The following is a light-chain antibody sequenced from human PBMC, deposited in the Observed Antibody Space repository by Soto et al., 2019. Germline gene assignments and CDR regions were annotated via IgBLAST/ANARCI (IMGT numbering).Light chain of an antibody. V-gene: IGLV2-14*01. Sequence: QAVVTQPASVSGSPGQSITISCTGTSSDVGSYNYVSWYQQHPGKAPKLMIYDVTNRPSGVSNRFSGSKSGNTASLTISGLQAEDEADYYCTSFTSSSTPWVFGGGTKLTVL. CDR3: TSFTSSSTPWV. CDR1: SSDVGSYNY. J-gene: IGLJ3*02. CDR2: DVT.